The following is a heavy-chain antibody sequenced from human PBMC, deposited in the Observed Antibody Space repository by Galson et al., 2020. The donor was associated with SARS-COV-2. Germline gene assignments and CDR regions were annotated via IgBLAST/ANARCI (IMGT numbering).Heavy chain of an antibody. CDR1: GYTFTSYY. Sequence: ASVKVSCKASGYTFTSYYMHWVRQAPGQGLEWMGIINPSGGSTSYAQKFQGRVTMTRDTSTSTVYMELSSLRSEDTAVYYCARASYYYDSSGYFPISGYYYDGMDVWGQGTTVTVSS. J-gene: IGHJ6*02. V-gene: IGHV1-46*01. D-gene: IGHD3-22*01. CDR3: ARASYYYDSSGYFPISGYYYDGMDV. CDR2: INPSGGST.